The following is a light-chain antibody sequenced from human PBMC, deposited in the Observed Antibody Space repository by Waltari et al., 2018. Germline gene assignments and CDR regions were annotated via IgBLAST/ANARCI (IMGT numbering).Light chain of an antibody. CDR3: QSTDSSGTSV. CDR2: KDN. J-gene: IGLJ2*01. CDR1: ALPKQY. V-gene: IGLV3-25*03. Sequence: SYELTQPPSVSVSPGQTAKITCSGDALPKQYAYWYQQKPGQAPLLVIYKDNGRPSGIPQRCSGSSSGTTVTLTISGVQAEDEADYYCQSTDSSGTSVFGGGTKLTVL.